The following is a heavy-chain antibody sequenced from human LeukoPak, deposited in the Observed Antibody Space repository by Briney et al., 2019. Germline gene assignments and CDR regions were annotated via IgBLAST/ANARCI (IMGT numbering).Heavy chain of an antibody. CDR1: GYTFTGYY. CDR3: ARDLSYSGGHFYYYYFMDV. J-gene: IGHJ6*03. V-gene: IGHV1-2*02. CDR2: INPNSGGT. D-gene: IGHD2-15*01. Sequence: GASVKVSCKASGYTFTGYYMHWVRQAPGQGLEWMGWINPNSGGTNYAQKFQGRVTMTRDTSISTAYMELSRLRSDDTAVYYCARDLSYSGGHFYYYYFMDVWGKGTTVTISS.